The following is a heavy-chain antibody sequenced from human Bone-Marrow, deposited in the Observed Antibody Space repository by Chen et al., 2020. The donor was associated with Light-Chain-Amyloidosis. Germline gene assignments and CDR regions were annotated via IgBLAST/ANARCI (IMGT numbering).Heavy chain of an antibody. CDR2: IYWDDDK. D-gene: IGHD3-10*01. CDR3: AHRLKVQGVIGFDY. Sequence: QLTLKESGPTLVKPTQTLTLTCTFSGFSLSTSGVGVGWIRQPPGKALEWLALIYWDDDKRYSPSLKSRLTITEDTSKNQVVLIMTNMDPVDTATYYCAHRLKVQGVIGFDYWGQGTLVTVSS. J-gene: IGHJ4*02. CDR1: GFSLSTSGVG. V-gene: IGHV2-5*02.